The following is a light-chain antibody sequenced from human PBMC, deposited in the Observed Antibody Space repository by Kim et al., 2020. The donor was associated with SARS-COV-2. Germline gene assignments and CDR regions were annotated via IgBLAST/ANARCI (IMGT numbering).Light chain of an antibody. V-gene: IGKV3-20*01. CDR3: QQYGSSPSWT. J-gene: IGKJ1*01. CDR1: QSVSSSY. Sequence: EIVLTQSPGTLSLSPGEGVTLSCRASQSVSSSYLAWYQQKPGQAPRLLIYGASSRATGIPDRFSGSGSGTDFTLTISRLEPEDFAVYYCQQYGSSPSWTFGQGTKVDIK. CDR2: GAS.